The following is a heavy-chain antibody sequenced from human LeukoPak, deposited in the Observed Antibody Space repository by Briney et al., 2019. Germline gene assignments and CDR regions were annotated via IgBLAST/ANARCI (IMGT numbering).Heavy chain of an antibody. D-gene: IGHD1-1*01. CDR2: IKEDGSEK. Sequence: GGSLRLSCAASGFTFSGYWMSWVRQAPGKGLEWVANIKEDGSEKKYVDSLKGRLTISRDNAQNSLYLEMNSLRAEDTAVYYCARYWNGGNYDYWGQGTLVTVSS. V-gene: IGHV3-7*04. CDR1: GFTFSGYW. CDR3: ARYWNGGNYDY. J-gene: IGHJ4*02.